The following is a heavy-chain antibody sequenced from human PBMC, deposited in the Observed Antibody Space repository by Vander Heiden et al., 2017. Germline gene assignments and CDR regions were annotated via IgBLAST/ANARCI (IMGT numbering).Heavy chain of an antibody. D-gene: IGHD2-15*01. CDR3: ARDLGYCSGGSCNTFDY. J-gene: IGHJ4*02. CDR2: IIPIFGTA. Sequence: QVQLVQSGAEVKKPGSSVKVPCKASGGTFSSYAISWVRQAPGQGLEWMGGIIPIFGTANYAQKFQGRVTITADKSTSTAYMELSSLRSEDTAVYYCARDLGYCSGGSCNTFDYWGQGTLVTVSS. V-gene: IGHV1-69*06. CDR1: GGTFSSYA.